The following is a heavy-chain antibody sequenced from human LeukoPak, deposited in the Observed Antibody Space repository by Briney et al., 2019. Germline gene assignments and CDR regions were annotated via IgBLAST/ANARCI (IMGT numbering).Heavy chain of an antibody. CDR3: AREASDGGYYYYGMDV. CDR1: GFTVSSSY. J-gene: IGHJ6*02. V-gene: IGHV3-53*01. CDR2: IYAGGST. Sequence: PGGSLRLSCAASGFTVSSSYMSWVRQAPGKGLEWVSVIYAGGSTYYADSVKGRFTISRDNSKNTLYLQMNGLRAEDTAVFYCAREASDGGYYYYGMDVWGQGTTVTVSS. D-gene: IGHD5-24*01.